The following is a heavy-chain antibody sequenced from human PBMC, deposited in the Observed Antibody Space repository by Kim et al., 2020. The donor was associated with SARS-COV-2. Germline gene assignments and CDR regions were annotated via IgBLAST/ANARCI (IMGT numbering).Heavy chain of an antibody. V-gene: IGHV4-39*01. J-gene: IGHJ6*03. CDR3: ASGPAEDIVVVPAAISFDYYYYYYMDV. D-gene: IGHD2-2*02. CDR2: IYYSGST. Sequence: SETLSLTCTVSGGSISSSSYYWGWIRQPPGKGLEWIGSIYYSGSTYYNPSLKSRVTISVDTSKNQFSLKLSSVTAADTAVYYCASGPAEDIVVVPAAISFDYYYYYYMDVWGKGTTVTVSS. CDR1: GGSISSSSYY.